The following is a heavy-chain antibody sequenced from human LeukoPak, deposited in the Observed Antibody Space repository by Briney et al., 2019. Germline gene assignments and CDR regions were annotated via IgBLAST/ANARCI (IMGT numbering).Heavy chain of an antibody. CDR3: ARVRHSSYYGDY. Sequence: ASVTVSCKASGYTFTSYYMHWARQAPGQGLEWMGIINPSGGSTSYAQKFQGRVTMTRDTSTSTVYMELSSLRSEDTAVYYCARVRHSSYYGDYWGQGTLVTVSS. CDR2: INPSGGST. CDR1: GYTFTSYY. D-gene: IGHD1-26*01. J-gene: IGHJ4*02. V-gene: IGHV1-46*01.